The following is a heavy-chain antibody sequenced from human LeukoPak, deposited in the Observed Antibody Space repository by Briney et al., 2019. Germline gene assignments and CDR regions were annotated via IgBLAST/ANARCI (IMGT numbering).Heavy chain of an antibody. V-gene: IGHV3-7*01. Sequence: PGGSLRLSCAASGFTFSSYWMNWVRQAPGKGLEWVANIKQDGSEKYYVDSVKGRFTISRDNAKNSLYLQMNSLRAEDTAVYYCARGPPRDSSGHFNYWGQGTLVTVSS. CDR2: IKQDGSEK. CDR1: GFTFSSYW. CDR3: ARGPPRDSSGHFNY. D-gene: IGHD3-22*01. J-gene: IGHJ4*02.